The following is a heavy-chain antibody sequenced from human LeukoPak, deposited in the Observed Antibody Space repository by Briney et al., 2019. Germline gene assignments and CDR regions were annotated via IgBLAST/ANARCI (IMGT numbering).Heavy chain of an antibody. CDR3: ARARHYYDSSGYSTEDY. D-gene: IGHD3-22*01. V-gene: IGHV1-69*04. Sequence: SVKVSCKASGYTFTSYYMHWVRQAPGQGLEWMGRIIPILGIANYAQKFQGRVTITADKSTSTAYMELSSLRSEDTAVYYCARARHYYDSSGYSTEDYWGQGTLVTVSS. CDR1: GYTFTSYY. CDR2: IIPILGIA. J-gene: IGHJ4*02.